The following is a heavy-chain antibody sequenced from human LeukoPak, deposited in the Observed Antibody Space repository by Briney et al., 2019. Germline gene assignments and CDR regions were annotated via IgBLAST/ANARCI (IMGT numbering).Heavy chain of an antibody. CDR3: ASGSLAYCGGDCSSNRY. Sequence: GGSLRLSCEASGFTFSSYSMNWVRQAPGKGLEWVSYISSSSSTIFYADSVKGRFTISRDNAKNSLYLQMNSLRAEDTAVYYCASGSLAYCGGDCSSNRYWGQGTLVTVSS. V-gene: IGHV3-48*04. CDR2: ISSSSSTI. J-gene: IGHJ4*02. D-gene: IGHD2-21*02. CDR1: GFTFSSYS.